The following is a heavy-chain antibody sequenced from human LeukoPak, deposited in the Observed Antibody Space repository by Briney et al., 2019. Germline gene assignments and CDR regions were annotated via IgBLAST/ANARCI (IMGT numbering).Heavy chain of an antibody. CDR3: ARGTGEQWLTFDY. Sequence: ASVKVSCKASDYTFTSYGISWVRQAPGQGLEWMGIINPSGGSTSYAQKFQGRVTMTRDMSTSTVYMELSSLRSEDTAVYYCARGTGEQWLTFDYWGQGTLVTVSS. J-gene: IGHJ4*02. D-gene: IGHD3/OR15-3a*01. V-gene: IGHV1-46*01. CDR1: DYTFTSYG. CDR2: INPSGGST.